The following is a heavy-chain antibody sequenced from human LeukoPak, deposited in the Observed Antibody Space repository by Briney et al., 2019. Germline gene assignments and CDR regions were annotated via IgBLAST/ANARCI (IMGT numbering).Heavy chain of an antibody. CDR2: FDPEDGET. Sequence: ASVKVSCKVSGYTLTELSMHWVRQAPGRGLEWMGGFDPEDGETIYAQKFQGRVTMTEDTSTGTAYMELSSLRSEDTAVYYCATYMVRGVARAKRFDYWGQGTLVTVSS. CDR3: ATYMVRGVARAKRFDY. V-gene: IGHV1-24*01. CDR1: GYTLTELS. D-gene: IGHD3-10*01. J-gene: IGHJ4*02.